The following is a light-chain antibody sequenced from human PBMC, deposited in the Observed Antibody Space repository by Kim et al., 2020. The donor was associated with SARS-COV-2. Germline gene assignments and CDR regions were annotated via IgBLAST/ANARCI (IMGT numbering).Light chain of an antibody. Sequence: GQKGHIACAGRGRHIGKNFISWFQKVPGTAPHLHIFDNGKRPAGIPYRFSGSKSDTSATLVITGLQTGDEADYYCGTWDTSLSVALFGGGTKVTVL. J-gene: IGLJ2*01. CDR1: GRHIGKNF. V-gene: IGLV1-51*01. CDR2: DNG. CDR3: GTWDTSLSVAL.